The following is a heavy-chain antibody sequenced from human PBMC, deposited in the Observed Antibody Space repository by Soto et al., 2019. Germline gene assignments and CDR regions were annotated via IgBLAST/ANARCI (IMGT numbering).Heavy chain of an antibody. J-gene: IGHJ3*02. CDR2: IYWDDAK. CDR1: GYSLSTSGVG. D-gene: IGHD6-13*01. V-gene: IGHV2-5*02. Sequence: QITLKESGPTLVKPTQTLTLTCTFSGYSLSTSGVGVGWIRQPPEKALEWLALIYWDDAKRYSPSLKSRHTIPKDTSTNQVVLTMTNMDPGDTATYYCAHRRGSWDAFDIGGQGTMVTVSS. CDR3: AHRRGSWDAFDI.